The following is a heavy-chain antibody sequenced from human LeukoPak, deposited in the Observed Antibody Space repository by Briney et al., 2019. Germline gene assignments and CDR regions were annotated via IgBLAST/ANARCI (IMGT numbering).Heavy chain of an antibody. V-gene: IGHV1-24*01. CDR1: GHTLSELT. J-gene: IGHJ4*02. Sequence: PEASVNVSCKVSGHTLSELTMHWVRQAPGKGLEWMGGFDPENDEKIYARKFRGRLTMTEDTSTDSAYMELSSLPSEDTAVYVCATEMTSLVPDYWGQRTLVTVSP. CDR3: ATEMTSLVPDY. D-gene: IGHD2-21*02. CDR2: FDPENDEK.